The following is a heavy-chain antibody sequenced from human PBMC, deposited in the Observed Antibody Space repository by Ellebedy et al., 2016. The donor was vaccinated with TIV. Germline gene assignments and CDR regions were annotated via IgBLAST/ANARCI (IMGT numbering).Heavy chain of an antibody. V-gene: IGHV4-39*02. J-gene: IGHJ4*02. CDR3: ARERLLVGVSTGISEF. CDR2: INYSGTT. CDR1: GVSISSSSYY. D-gene: IGHD1-26*01. Sequence: SETLSLTCTVSGVSISSSSYYWGWIRQPPGKGLEWIGSINYSGTTYYNPSLKSRVTISTDMSNNHFSLRLNSVTAADTAVYYCARERLLVGVSTGISEFWGQGTLVSVSS.